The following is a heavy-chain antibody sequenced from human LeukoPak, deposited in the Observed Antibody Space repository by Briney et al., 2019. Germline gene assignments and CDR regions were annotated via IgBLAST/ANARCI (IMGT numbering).Heavy chain of an antibody. CDR1: GESFSGYY. Sequence: SETLSLTCAVYGESFSGYYWSWIRQPPGKGLEWIGEINHSGSTNYNPSLKSRVTMSVDTSKNQFSLKMRSVTAADTAVYYCARARGTVAIDYWGQGTLVTVSS. J-gene: IGHJ4*02. D-gene: IGHD5-12*01. CDR2: INHSGST. V-gene: IGHV4-34*01. CDR3: ARARGTVAIDY.